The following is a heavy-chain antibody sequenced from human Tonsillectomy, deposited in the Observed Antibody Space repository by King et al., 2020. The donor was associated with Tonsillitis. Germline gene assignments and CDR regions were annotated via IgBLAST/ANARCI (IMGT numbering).Heavy chain of an antibody. V-gene: IGHV3-7*03. D-gene: IGHD4-17*01. CDR3: ARDGSGDYGDYCGY. Sequence: VQLVESGGGLVQPGGSLRLSCAASGFKFSRYWMSWVRQAPGKGLEWVANINQDGSLEWYVDSVRGRFIISRDNAKNSVSLQMNGLRVEDTAVYYCARDGSGDYGDYCGYWGRGVLVAVSS. CDR2: INQDGSLE. CDR1: GFKFSRYW. J-gene: IGHJ4*02.